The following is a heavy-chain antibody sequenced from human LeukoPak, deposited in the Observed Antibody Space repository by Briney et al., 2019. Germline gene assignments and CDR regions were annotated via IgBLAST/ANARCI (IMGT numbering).Heavy chain of an antibody. Sequence: SQTLSLTCAISGDSVSSNSAAWNWIRQSPSRGLEWLGRTYYRSKWYNDYAVSVKSRITINPDTSKNQFSLQLNSVTPEDTAVYYCARSYHDYGDYVDWFDPWGQGTLVTVSS. D-gene: IGHD4-17*01. V-gene: IGHV6-1*01. CDR2: TYYRSKWYN. J-gene: IGHJ5*02. CDR3: ARSYHDYGDYVDWFDP. CDR1: GDSVSSNSAA.